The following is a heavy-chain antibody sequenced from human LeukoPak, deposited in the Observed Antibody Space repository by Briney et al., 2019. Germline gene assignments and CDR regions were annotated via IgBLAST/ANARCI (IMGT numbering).Heavy chain of an antibody. D-gene: IGHD6-13*01. J-gene: IGHJ4*02. CDR1: GGSFSGYY. V-gene: IGHV4-34*01. CDR3: AKEGYSS. Sequence: PSETLSLTCAVYGGSFSGYYWSWIRQPPGKGLEWIGEINHSGSTNYNPSLKSRVTISVDTSKNQFSLKLSSVTPADTAVYYCAKEGYSSWGQGTLVTVSS. CDR2: INHSGST.